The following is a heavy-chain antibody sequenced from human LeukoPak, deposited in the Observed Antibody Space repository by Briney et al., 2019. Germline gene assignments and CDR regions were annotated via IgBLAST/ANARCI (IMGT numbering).Heavy chain of an antibody. D-gene: IGHD3-22*01. CDR1: GYTFTSYA. J-gene: IGHJ3*01. CDR3: TRVHESSGYDAFDF. CDR2: INTNTGNP. Sequence: ASVKVSRKASGYTFTSYAMNWVRQAPGQGLEWMGWINTNTGNPTYAQGFTGRFVFSLDTSVATAYLQISSLKAEDTAVYYCTRVHESSGYDAFDFWGQGTMVTVSS. V-gene: IGHV7-4-1*02.